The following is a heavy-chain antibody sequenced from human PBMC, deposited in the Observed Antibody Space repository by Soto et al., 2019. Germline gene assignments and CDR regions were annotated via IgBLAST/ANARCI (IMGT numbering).Heavy chain of an antibody. Sequence: GGSLRLSCAASGFTFSSYAMSWVRQAPGKGLEWVSAISGSGGSTYYADSVKGRFTISRDNSKNTLYLQMNSLGAEDTAVYYCAKEGYYDSTLALGYWGQGTQVTVSS. J-gene: IGHJ4*02. CDR3: AKEGYYDSTLALGY. D-gene: IGHD3-22*01. V-gene: IGHV3-23*01. CDR2: ISGSGGST. CDR1: GFTFSSYA.